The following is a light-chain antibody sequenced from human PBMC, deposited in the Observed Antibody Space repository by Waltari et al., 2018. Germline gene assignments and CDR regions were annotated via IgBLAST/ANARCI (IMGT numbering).Light chain of an antibody. Sequence: DIQMTQSPSSVSASLGDRVTITCRASQDIKTWLAWYQHKPGKAPKLLVSAASSVQSGVPSRFSGSGSGTDLTLTISNLQPEDFATYYCQQADSFPPLTFGGGTKVEIK. CDR2: AAS. CDR3: QQADSFPPLT. V-gene: IGKV1-12*01. J-gene: IGKJ4*01. CDR1: QDIKTW.